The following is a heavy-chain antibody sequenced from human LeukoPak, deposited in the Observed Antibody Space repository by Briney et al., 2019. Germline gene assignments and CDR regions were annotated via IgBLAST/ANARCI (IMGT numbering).Heavy chain of an antibody. CDR2: IIPIFGAA. CDR1: GGTFSGYA. J-gene: IGHJ4*02. D-gene: IGHD2-2*01. CDR3: ARGFGYCSSTSCSLAADSGTY. V-gene: IGHV1-69*01. Sequence: SVKVSCKASGGTFSGYAISWVRQAPGQGLEWMGGIIPIFGAANYAQKFQGRVTITADESTSTAYMELSSLRSEDTAVYYCARGFGYCSSTSCSLAADSGTYWGQGTLVTVSS.